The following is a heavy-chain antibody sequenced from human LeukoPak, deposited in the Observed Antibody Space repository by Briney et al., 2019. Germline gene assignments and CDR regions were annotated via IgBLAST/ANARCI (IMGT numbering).Heavy chain of an antibody. V-gene: IGHV4-4*02. CDR1: GGTISNTNW. Sequence: TPSQTLSLTCGVSGGTISNTNWWRCVRQPPAQDLEWIGEISLTGLTHYNPSLESRVTVSLDKSKNQLSLNLTSVTAADTAVYYCSRENGAFSPFGYWGQGTLVTVLS. D-gene: IGHD2-8*01. CDR3: SRENGAFSPFGY. J-gene: IGHJ4*02. CDR2: ISLTGLT.